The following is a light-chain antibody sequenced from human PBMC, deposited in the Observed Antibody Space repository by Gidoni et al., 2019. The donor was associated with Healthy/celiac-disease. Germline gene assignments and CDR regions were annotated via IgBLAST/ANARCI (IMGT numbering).Light chain of an antibody. Sequence: DIVMTQAPLSLPVTPGEPASISCRSSQSLLHSNGYNYLDWYLQKPGQSPQLRIYLGSNRASGVPDRFSGSGSGTDFTLKISRVEAEDVGVYYCMQALQTSWTFGQGTKVEIK. CDR2: LGS. CDR1: QSLLHSNGYNY. J-gene: IGKJ1*01. V-gene: IGKV2-28*01. CDR3: MQALQTSWT.